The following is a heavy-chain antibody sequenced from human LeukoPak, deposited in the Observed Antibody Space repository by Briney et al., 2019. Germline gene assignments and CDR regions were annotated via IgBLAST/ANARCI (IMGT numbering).Heavy chain of an antibody. CDR1: GYSFTSYW. CDR3: ARHTDYGDYYFDY. Sequence: GESLKISCKGSGYSFTSYWIGWVRQMPGKGLEWMGIIYPGDSDTRYSPSFQGQVTISADKSISTAYLQCSSLKASDTAMYYCARHTDYGDYYFDYWGQGTLVTVSS. J-gene: IGHJ4*02. V-gene: IGHV5-51*01. D-gene: IGHD4-17*01. CDR2: IYPGDSDT.